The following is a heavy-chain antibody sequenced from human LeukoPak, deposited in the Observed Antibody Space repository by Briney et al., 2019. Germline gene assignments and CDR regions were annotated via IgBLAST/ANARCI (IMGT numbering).Heavy chain of an antibody. CDR1: GFTFSSYS. Sequence: PGGSLRLSCAASGFTFSSYSMNWVRQAPGKGLEWVSSISSSSSYIYYADSAKGRFTISRDNAKNSLYLQMNSLRAEDTAVYYCARLNRVDTAMVTYYFDYWGQGTLVTVSS. V-gene: IGHV3-21*01. D-gene: IGHD5-18*01. CDR3: ARLNRVDTAMVTYYFDY. CDR2: ISSSSSYI. J-gene: IGHJ4*02.